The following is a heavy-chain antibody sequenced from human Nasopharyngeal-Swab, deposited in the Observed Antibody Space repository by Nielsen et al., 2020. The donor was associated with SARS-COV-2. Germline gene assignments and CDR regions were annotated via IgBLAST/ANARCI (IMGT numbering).Heavy chain of an antibody. D-gene: IGHD5-24*01. Sequence: CPAPGCTFSDYYMAWIRQAPGKGLEWVSYSSTSGRSTDPADFVKGRLTISRDNANNLLFLQMNSLRGDDTAVYYCASSGWLHPFDYWGPGTLVTVSS. V-gene: IGHV3-11*01. J-gene: IGHJ4*02. CDR1: GCTFSDYY. CDR3: ASSGWLHPFDY. CDR2: SSTSGRST.